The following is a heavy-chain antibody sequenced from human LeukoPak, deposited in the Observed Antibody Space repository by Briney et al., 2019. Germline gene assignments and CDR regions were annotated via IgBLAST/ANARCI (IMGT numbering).Heavy chain of an antibody. CDR3: ARQDYGGLGGWFDP. J-gene: IGHJ5*02. Sequence: SVKVSCKASGGTCSSYAISWVRQAPGQGLEWMGGIIPIFGTANYAQKFQGRVTITTDESTSTAYMELSSLRSEDTAVYYCARQDYGGLGGWFDPWGQGTLVTVSS. CDR1: GGTCSSYA. V-gene: IGHV1-69*05. CDR2: IIPIFGTA. D-gene: IGHD4-23*01.